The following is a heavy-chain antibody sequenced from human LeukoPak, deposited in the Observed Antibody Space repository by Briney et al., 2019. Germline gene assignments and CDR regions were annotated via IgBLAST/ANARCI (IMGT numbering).Heavy chain of an antibody. J-gene: IGHJ5*02. D-gene: IGHD6-13*01. CDR3: ARDVGYSSSWFDH. CDR1: GGSISSYY. Sequence: PSETLSLTCTVSGGSISSYYWTWIRQSPGKGLEWIGYIHYSGSTKYNPSLESRVTMSVDTSKNQFSLTLSSVIAADTAIYYCARDVGYSSSWFDHWGQGTLVTVSS. V-gene: IGHV4-59*01. CDR2: IHYSGST.